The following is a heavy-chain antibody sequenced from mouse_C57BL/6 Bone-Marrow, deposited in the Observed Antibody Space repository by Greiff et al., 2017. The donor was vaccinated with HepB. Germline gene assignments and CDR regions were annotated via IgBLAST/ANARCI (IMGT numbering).Heavy chain of an antibody. CDR1: GFTFSSYG. V-gene: IGHV5-6*01. CDR3: ARGEFPWFAY. CDR2: ISSGGSYT. J-gene: IGHJ3*01. Sequence: EVKLMESGGDLVKPGGSLKLSCAASGFTFSSYGMSWVRQTPDKRLEWVATISSGGSYTYYPDSVKGRFTISRDNAKNTLYLQMSSLKSEDTAMYYCARGEFPWFAYWGQGTLVTVSA.